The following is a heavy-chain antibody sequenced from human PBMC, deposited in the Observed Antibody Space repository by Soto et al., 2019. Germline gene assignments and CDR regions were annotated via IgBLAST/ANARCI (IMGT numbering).Heavy chain of an antibody. Sequence: EVQVVETGGGLIQPGGSLRLSCAASGFTVSTNYMAWVRQAPGKGLAWVSIIDSGGDAYYADSVKGRFTISRDNSKNTLYLQMHSLRAEDTAVYYCAREGGGVYCSGGSCYGRYFDYWGQGTLVTVSA. D-gene: IGHD2-15*01. J-gene: IGHJ4*02. CDR3: AREGGGVYCSGGSCYGRYFDY. CDR2: IDSGGDA. CDR1: GFTVSTNY. V-gene: IGHV3-53*02.